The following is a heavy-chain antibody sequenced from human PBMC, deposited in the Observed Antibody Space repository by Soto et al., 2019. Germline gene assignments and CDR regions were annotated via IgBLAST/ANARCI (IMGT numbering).Heavy chain of an antibody. CDR1: GFTFSNYA. J-gene: IGHJ4*02. CDR3: AKDQGSSWYEIDY. V-gene: IGHV3-23*01. D-gene: IGHD6-13*01. CDR2: ISGSGGST. Sequence: EVQLLESGGGSVQPGGSLRLSCAASGFTFSNYAVTWVRQAPGKGLEWVSTISGSGGSTYYADSVKGRFTISRDNSKNTLYLQMNSLRAEDTAVYDCAKDQGSSWYEIDYWGQGTLVTVSS.